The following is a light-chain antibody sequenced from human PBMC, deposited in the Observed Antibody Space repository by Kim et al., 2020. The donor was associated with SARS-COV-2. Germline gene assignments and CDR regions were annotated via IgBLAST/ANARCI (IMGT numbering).Light chain of an antibody. V-gene: IGKV3-20*01. CDR1: QSVSSSY. CDR3: QQYGSSLLFT. CDR2: GAS. Sequence: EIVLTQSPGTLSLSPGDTATLSCRASQSVSSSYLAWYQQKPGQAPRLLIYGASSRATGIPDRCSGSGSGTVFTLTISRLEPEDFAVYYCQQYGSSLLFTFGPGTKVDIK. J-gene: IGKJ3*01.